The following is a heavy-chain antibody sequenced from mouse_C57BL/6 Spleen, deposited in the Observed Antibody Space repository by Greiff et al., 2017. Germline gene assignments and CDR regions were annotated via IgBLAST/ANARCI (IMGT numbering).Heavy chain of an antibody. Sequence: QVQLKEPGAELVMPGASVKLSCKASGYTFTSYWMHWVKQRPGQGLEWIGEIDPSDSYTNYNQKFKGKSTFTVDKSSSTAYMQLSSLTSEDSAVYYCARKGDGYYFDYWGQGTTLTVSS. J-gene: IGHJ2*01. V-gene: IGHV1-69*01. CDR3: ARKGDGYYFDY. D-gene: IGHD2-3*01. CDR1: GYTFTSYW. CDR2: IDPSDSYT.